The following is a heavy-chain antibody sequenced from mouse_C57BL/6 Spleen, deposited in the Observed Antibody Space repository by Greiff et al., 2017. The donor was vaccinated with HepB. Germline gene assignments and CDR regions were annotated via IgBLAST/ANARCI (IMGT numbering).Heavy chain of an antibody. V-gene: IGHV5-6*01. CDR3: ARRGDYDDGDYYAMDY. Sequence: EVHLVESGGDLVKPGGSLKLSCAASGFTFSSYGMSWVRQTPDKRLEWVATISSGGSYTYYPDSVKGRFTISRDNAKNTLYLQMSSLKSEDTAMYYCARRGDYDDGDYYAMDYWGQGTSVTVSS. CDR1: GFTFSSYG. D-gene: IGHD2-4*01. CDR2: ISSGGSYT. J-gene: IGHJ4*01.